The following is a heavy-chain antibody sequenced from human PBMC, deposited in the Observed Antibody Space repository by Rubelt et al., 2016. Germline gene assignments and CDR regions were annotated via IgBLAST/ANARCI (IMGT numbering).Heavy chain of an antibody. CDR1: GGSFSGYY. Sequence: QVQLQQWGAGLLKPSETLSLTCAVYGGSFSGYYWSWIRQPPGKGLEWIGEINHSGSTNYNPALKSRVTISVDTSKNQFSRKLSSATAADTAVYYCARGRNPDYWGQGTLVTVSS. CDR3: ARGRNPDY. V-gene: IGHV4-34*01. CDR2: INHSGST. J-gene: IGHJ4*02. D-gene: IGHD1-14*01.